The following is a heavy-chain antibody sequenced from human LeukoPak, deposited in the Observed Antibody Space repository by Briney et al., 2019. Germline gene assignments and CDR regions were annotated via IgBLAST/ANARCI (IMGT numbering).Heavy chain of an antibody. CDR2: IKEDGSVK. Sequence: GGSLRLSCTASGFIFSSHWMTWVRQSPGKGLEWVANIKEDGSVKYYVDSVKGRFTISRDNTKNALYLQMNSLRADDTAVYFCARDSTWLLDYWGQGTLITVSS. V-gene: IGHV3-7*03. CDR3: ARDSTWLLDY. J-gene: IGHJ4*02. D-gene: IGHD6-19*01. CDR1: GFIFSSHW.